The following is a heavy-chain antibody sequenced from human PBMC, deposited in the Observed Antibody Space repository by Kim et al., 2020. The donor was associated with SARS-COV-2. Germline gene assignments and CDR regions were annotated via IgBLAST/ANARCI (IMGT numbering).Heavy chain of an antibody. J-gene: IGHJ6*03. Sequence: SETLSLTCAVYGGSFSGYYWSWIRQPPGKGLEWIGEINHSGSTNYNPSLKSRVTISVDTSKNQFSLKLSSVTAADTAVYYCARGRRHDYIWGSYHGVYYMDVWGKGTTVTVSS. CDR2: INHSGST. CDR1: GGSFSGYY. CDR3: ARGRRHDYIWGSYHGVYYMDV. D-gene: IGHD3-16*01. V-gene: IGHV4-34*01.